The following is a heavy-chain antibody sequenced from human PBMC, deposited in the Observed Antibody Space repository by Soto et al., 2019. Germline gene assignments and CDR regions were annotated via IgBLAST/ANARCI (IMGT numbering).Heavy chain of an antibody. D-gene: IGHD3-16*02. V-gene: IGHV1-69*12. CDR1: GGTFSSYA. Sequence: VQLVQSGAEVKKPGSSVKVSCKASGGTFSSYAISWVRQAPGQGLEWMGGIIPIFGTANYAQKFQGRVTITADESTSTAYMELSSLRSEDTAVYYCARSLYDYVWGSYRPFDYWGQGTLVTVSS. CDR3: ARSLYDYVWGSYRPFDY. J-gene: IGHJ4*02. CDR2: IIPIFGTA.